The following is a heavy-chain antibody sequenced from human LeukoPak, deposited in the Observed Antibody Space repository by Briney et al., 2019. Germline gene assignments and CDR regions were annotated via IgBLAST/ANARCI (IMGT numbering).Heavy chain of an antibody. Sequence: ASVKVSCKASGYTFTSYTIHWVRQAPGQSLEWMGWINAGHGITKYSENFQARVTITRDTAATTAYMELRSLRSDDTAVYYCARGAGFAEPLPDYWGQGTLVTVSS. CDR2: INAGHGIT. J-gene: IGHJ4*02. CDR1: GYTFTSYT. V-gene: IGHV1-3*01. D-gene: IGHD1-14*01. CDR3: ARGAGFAEPLPDY.